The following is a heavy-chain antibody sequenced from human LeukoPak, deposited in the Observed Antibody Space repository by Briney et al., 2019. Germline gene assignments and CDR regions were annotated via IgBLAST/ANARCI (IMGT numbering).Heavy chain of an antibody. Sequence: PSETLSLTCAVYGGSFSGYYWSWIRQPPGKGLEWIGEINHSGSTNYNPSLKGRVTISVDTSKNQFSLKLSSVTAADTAVYYCARGLTFWGQGTLVTVSS. CDR1: GGSFSGYY. CDR2: INHSGST. CDR3: ARGLTF. D-gene: IGHD7-27*01. J-gene: IGHJ4*02. V-gene: IGHV4-34*01.